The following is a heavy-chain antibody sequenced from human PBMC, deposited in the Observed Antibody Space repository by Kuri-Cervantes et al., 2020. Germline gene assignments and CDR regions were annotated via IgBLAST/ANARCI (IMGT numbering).Heavy chain of an antibody. V-gene: IGHV1-69*13. Sequence: SVKVSCKASGYTFTSYGISWVRQAPGQGLEWMGGIIPIFGTANYAQKFQGRVTITADESTSTAYMELSSLRAEDTAVYYRANWGDGYVDYFCYWGQGTLVTVSS. CDR2: IIPIFGTA. CDR3: ANWGDGYVDYFCY. J-gene: IGHJ4*02. CDR1: GYTFTSYG. D-gene: IGHD5-18*01.